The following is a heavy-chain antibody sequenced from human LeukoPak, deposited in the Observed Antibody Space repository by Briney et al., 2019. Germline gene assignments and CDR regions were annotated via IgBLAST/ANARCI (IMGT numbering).Heavy chain of an antibody. Sequence: GGSLRLSCAASGFTFSSYAMSWVRQAPGKGLEWVSAISGSGGSTYYADSVKGRFTISRDNSKNTLYLQMNSLRAEDTAVYYCAKSSSGGYLNPKSNYYYYMDVWGKGTTVTVSS. D-gene: IGHD3-10*01. CDR2: ISGSGGST. V-gene: IGHV3-23*01. CDR3: AKSSSGGYLNPKSNYYYYMDV. J-gene: IGHJ6*03. CDR1: GFTFSSYA.